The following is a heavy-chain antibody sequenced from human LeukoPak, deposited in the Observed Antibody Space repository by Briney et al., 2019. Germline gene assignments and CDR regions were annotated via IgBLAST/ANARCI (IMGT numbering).Heavy chain of an antibody. CDR2: ISCSGGTI. V-gene: IGHV3-48*03. Sequence: PGGSLRLSCAASGFTFSNYEMNWVRQAPGKGLEWVSYISCSGGTIFYADSVKGRFTISRDNAKNSLYLQMTSLRAEDTAVYYCARDSLGGVRIAVTGTTIDYWGQGTLVAVSS. D-gene: IGHD6-19*01. CDR1: GFTFSNYE. J-gene: IGHJ4*02. CDR3: ARDSLGGVRIAVTGTTIDY.